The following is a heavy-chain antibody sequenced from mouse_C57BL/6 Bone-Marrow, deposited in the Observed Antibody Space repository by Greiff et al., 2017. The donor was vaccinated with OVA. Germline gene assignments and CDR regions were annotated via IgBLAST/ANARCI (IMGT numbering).Heavy chain of an antibody. J-gene: IGHJ2*01. CDR3: TRGYSNYGGYFDY. V-gene: IGHV1-5*01. Sequence: VQLQQSGPVLARPGASVKMSCKTSGYTFTSYWMHWVKQRPGQGLEWIGAIYPGNSDTSYNQKFKGKAKLTAVTSASTAYMELSSLTNEDSAVYYCTRGYSNYGGYFDYWGQGTTLTVSS. D-gene: IGHD2-5*01. CDR2: IYPGNSDT. CDR1: GYTFTSYW.